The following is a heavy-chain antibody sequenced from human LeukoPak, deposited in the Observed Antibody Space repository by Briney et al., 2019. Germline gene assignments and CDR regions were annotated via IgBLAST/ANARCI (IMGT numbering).Heavy chain of an antibody. Sequence: ASVEVSCKASGYTFTDYYIHWARQAPGQGLEWMGWISPNSGGTNYAQNFQGRVTMTRDTSISTAYMELSRLRSDDTAVYYCARPYGGNPHFDYWGQGTLVTVSS. V-gene: IGHV1-2*02. CDR3: ARPYGGNPHFDY. J-gene: IGHJ4*02. D-gene: IGHD4-23*01. CDR2: ISPNSGGT. CDR1: GYTFTDYY.